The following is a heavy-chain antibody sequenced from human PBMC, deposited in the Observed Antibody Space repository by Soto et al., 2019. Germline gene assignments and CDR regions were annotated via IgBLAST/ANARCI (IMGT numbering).Heavy chain of an antibody. Sequence: QVHLVESGGGLVKPGGSLRLSCIGSGSALSDNWMTWIRQAPGKGLEWVAHISASGDYSIHADSLKGRFTISRDNARNSLWLQMDSLTDQDTAVYFCARSTGWKEVGVYKYGLDVWGQGTTVIVSS. V-gene: IGHV3-11*05. CDR3: ARSTGWKEVGVYKYGLDV. D-gene: IGHD2-8*01. J-gene: IGHJ6*02. CDR2: ISASGDYS. CDR1: GSALSDNW.